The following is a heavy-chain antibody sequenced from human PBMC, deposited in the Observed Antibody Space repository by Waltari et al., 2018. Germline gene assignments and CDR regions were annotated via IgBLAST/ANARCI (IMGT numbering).Heavy chain of an antibody. CDR2: IIPMFGTA. Sequence: QVQLVQSGAELKKPGSSVQVSCKVSGGSFSTHALTGVRQAPGQGLEWMGGIIPMFGTANYAQKIQDRVTINTDESMTTAYMHLSSLTSDDTAVYYCARGGLYGQQLLESAFEIWGQGTKVTVSS. CDR3: ARGGLYGQQLLESAFEI. J-gene: IGHJ3*02. V-gene: IGHV1-69*05. CDR1: GGSFSTHA. D-gene: IGHD6-13*01.